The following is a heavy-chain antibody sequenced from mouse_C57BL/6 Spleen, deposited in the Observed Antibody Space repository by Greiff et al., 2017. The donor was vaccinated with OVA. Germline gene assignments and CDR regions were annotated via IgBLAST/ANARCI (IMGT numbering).Heavy chain of an antibody. D-gene: IGHD2-10*02. CDR3: ARRYGNYLYYFDY. CDR2: IYPGDGDT. CDR1: GYAFSSSW. J-gene: IGHJ2*01. V-gene: IGHV1-82*01. Sequence: VQLQQSGPELVKPGASVKISCKASGYAFSSSWMNWVKQRLGKGLEWIGRIYPGDGDTNYNGKFKGKATLTADKSSSTAYMQLSSLTSEDFAVYFCARRYGNYLYYFDYWGQGTTLTVSS.